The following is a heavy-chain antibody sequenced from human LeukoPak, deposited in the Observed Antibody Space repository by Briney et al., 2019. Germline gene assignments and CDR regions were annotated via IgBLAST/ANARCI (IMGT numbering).Heavy chain of an antibody. V-gene: IGHV1-69*05. Sequence: GASVKVSCTASGDSFSGYPVSWVRQAPGQGLQWVGGITPSSGSANYAQSFQGRATITTHESTATAYLGLSDLRSEDTAVYYCARGIAPGYFDFWGQGTLVTVSS. CDR2: ITPSSGSA. CDR3: ARGIAPGYFDF. D-gene: IGHD6-13*01. CDR1: GDSFSGYP. J-gene: IGHJ4*02.